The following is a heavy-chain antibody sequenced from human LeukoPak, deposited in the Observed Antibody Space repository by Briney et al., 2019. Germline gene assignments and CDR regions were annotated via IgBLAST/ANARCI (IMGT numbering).Heavy chain of an antibody. D-gene: IGHD6-6*01. J-gene: IGHJ6*02. Sequence: ASVKVSCMASGYAFTSYDINSVPEATGQGLEWMGWMNPNSGNTGYAQKFQGRVTMTRNTSISTAYMELSSLRSEDTAVYYCARDVAARPFYYYGMDVWGQGTTVTVSS. CDR3: ARDVAARPFYYYGMDV. CDR2: MNPNSGNT. CDR1: GYAFTSYD. V-gene: IGHV1-8*01.